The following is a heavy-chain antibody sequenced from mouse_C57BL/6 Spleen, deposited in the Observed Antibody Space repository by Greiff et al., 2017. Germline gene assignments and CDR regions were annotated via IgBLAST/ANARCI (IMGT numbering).Heavy chain of an antibody. D-gene: IGHD1-1*01. CDR3: ARSITTVVAFDY. CDR2: IDPSDSYT. Sequence: QVQLQQPGAELVMPGASVKLSCKASGYTFTSYWMHWVKQRPRQGLEWIGEIDPSDSYTNYNQKFKGKSTLTVDKSSSTAYMQLSSLTSEDSAVYYCARSITTVVAFDYWGQGTTLTVSS. V-gene: IGHV1-69*01. CDR1: GYTFTSYW. J-gene: IGHJ2*01.